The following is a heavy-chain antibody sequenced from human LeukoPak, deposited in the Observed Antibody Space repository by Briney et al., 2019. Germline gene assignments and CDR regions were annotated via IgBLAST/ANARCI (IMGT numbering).Heavy chain of an antibody. CDR2: ISPSGST. CDR3: SSLGLITFGTLSNNWFDH. Sequence: SDTLSLTCNVSGASISTNYWSWVRQPVGKGLEWMGHISPSGSTNYNPSLKRRITMTIDTSKKQLLQKVSAVTAAYKAVYYCSSLGLITFGTLSNNWFDHWGQGTLVTVSS. CDR1: GASISTNY. J-gene: IGHJ5*02. D-gene: IGHD3-16*01. V-gene: IGHV4-4*07.